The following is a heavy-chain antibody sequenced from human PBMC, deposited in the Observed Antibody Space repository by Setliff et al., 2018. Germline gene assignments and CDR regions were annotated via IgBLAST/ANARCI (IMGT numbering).Heavy chain of an antibody. V-gene: IGHV4-61*02. J-gene: IGHJ4*02. CDR2: LHTSGST. CDR3: RFWSGYYINDY. CDR1: GGSISSGSYY. Sequence: PSETLSLTCAVSGGSISSGSYYWSWIRQPAGKGLEWVGRLHTSGSTNYNPSLKSRVTITVDTSRNQFSLKLSSVTAADTAVYYCRFWSGYYINDYWGQGTLVTVSS. D-gene: IGHD3-3*01.